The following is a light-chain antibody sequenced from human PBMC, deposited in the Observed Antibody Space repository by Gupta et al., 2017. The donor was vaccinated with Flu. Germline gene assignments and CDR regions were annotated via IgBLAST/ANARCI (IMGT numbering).Light chain of an antibody. CDR2: EVS. Sequence: PVTLGQPASISCRSSQSLVYKNGITYLTWFQQRPGQSPRRLIYEVSTRDSGVPDRFRGRGSGTDFTLKISRVEAEDVGVYYCMRATHPSTFRQGTSLEI. V-gene: IGKV2-30*01. CDR1: QSLVYKNGITY. J-gene: IGKJ2*01. CDR3: MRATHPST.